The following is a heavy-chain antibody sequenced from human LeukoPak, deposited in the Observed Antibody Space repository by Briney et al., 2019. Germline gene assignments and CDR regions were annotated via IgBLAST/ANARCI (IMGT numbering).Heavy chain of an antibody. J-gene: IGHJ3*02. CDR1: GFTVSSNY. CDR2: TYSGGST. CDR3: ARDRTGSVDAFDI. Sequence: GGSLRLSCAASGFTVSSNYMSWVRQAPGEGLEWVSVTYSGGSTYYADSVKGRFTISRDNSKNTLYLQMNSLRAEDTAVYYCARDRTGSVDAFDIWGQGTMVTVSS. V-gene: IGHV3-66*01.